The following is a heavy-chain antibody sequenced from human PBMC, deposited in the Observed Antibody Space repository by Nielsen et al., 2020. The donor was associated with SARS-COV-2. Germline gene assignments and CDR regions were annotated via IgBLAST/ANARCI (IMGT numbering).Heavy chain of an antibody. J-gene: IGHJ4*02. Sequence: GGSLRLSCAASGFSFSSYGMSWVRQAPGKGLEWVSTIGGSGGDTFYADSVKGRFTIPRDNSKSTLYLQLNSLRAEDTAVYYCTKWDTALTYWGQGTLVTVSS. V-gene: IGHV3-23*01. D-gene: IGHD5-18*01. CDR3: TKWDTALTY. CDR1: GFSFSSYG. CDR2: IGGSGGDT.